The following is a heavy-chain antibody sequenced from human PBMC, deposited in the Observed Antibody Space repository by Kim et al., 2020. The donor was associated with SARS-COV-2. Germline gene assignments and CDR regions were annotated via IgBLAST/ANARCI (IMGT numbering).Heavy chain of an antibody. CDR3: AKDPLKESIAVAGAYYFDY. Sequence: GGSLRLSCAASGFTFSSYGMHWVRQAPGKGLEWEAVISYDGSNKYYADSVKGRFPISRDNSKNTLYLQMNSLRAEDTAVYYCAKDPLKESIAVAGAYYFDYWGQGTLLTVSS. CDR1: GFTFSSYG. V-gene: IGHV3-30*18. D-gene: IGHD6-19*01. J-gene: IGHJ4*02. CDR2: ISYDGSNK.